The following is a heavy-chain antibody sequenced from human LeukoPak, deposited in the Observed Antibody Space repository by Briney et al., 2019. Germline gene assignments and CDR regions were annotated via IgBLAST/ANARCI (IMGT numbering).Heavy chain of an antibody. CDR3: VRGSYASVWR. J-gene: IGHJ4*02. Sequence: SQTLSLTCAISGDRVSGSSTAWSWIRQSPSKGLEWLGRTYFRSEWFYDYASSVRSRISIKPDTSKNQFSLQLNSVTPDDTAVYYCVRGSYASVWRWGQGTLVTVSS. CDR1: GDRVSGSSTA. D-gene: IGHD6-19*01. V-gene: IGHV6-1*01. CDR2: TYFRSEWFY.